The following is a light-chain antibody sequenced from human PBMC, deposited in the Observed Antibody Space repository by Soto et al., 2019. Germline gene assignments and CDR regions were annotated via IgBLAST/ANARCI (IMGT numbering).Light chain of an antibody. CDR2: SNN. Sequence: QSVLTQPPSASGTPGQRVTIPCSGSSSNIGTNIVNWYQLLPGTAPKLLIYSNNQRPSGVPDRFSGSKSGTSASLAISGLQSEDEADYYCAAWDDSLNGWVFGGGTQLTVL. J-gene: IGLJ3*02. CDR1: SSNIGTNI. CDR3: AAWDDSLNGWV. V-gene: IGLV1-44*01.